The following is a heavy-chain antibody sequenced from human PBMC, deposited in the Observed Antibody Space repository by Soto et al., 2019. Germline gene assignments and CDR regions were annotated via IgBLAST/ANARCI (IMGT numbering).Heavy chain of an antibody. CDR2: IWFDGGSE. J-gene: IGHJ3*01. V-gene: IGHV3-30*02. Sequence: QVQLVESGGGVVQPGDSLKLSCAASGFSFSNYFMHWVRQAPGKGLEWLAGIWFDGGSEFHADSLKGRLTLSRDTSSNTLYMEMSSLRAEYTAVYYCAKESDTFDVWGQGTMVTVSS. CDR3: AKESDTFDV. CDR1: GFSFSNYF.